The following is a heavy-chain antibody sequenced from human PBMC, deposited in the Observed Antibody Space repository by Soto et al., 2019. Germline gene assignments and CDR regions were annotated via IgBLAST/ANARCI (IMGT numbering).Heavy chain of an antibody. CDR3: SRRGYYGSSGYFFALDI. D-gene: IGHD3-22*01. CDR2: IYPGDSDT. CDR1: GYNITNFW. Sequence: PMQSQPITCKGSGYNITNFWVGWVRQIPGKGLEWMGIIYPGDSDTRYSPSFQGQVTISADKSISTAYLQWSSPKASDTAMYYCSRRGYYGSSGYFFALDIWGQGTMDTVSS. J-gene: IGHJ3*02. V-gene: IGHV5-51*01.